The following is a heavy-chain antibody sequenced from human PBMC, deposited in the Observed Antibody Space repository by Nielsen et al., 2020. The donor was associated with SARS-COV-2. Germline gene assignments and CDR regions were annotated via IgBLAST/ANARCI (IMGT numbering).Heavy chain of an antibody. CDR2: IYYSGSI. D-gene: IGHD3-22*01. CDR1: GGSISSYY. V-gene: IGHV4-59*01. CDR3: ARALPGGAIHYDSSGYYSIHDAFDI. J-gene: IGHJ3*02. Sequence: GSLRLSCTVSGGSISSYYWSWIRQPPGKGLEWIGYIYYSGSINYNPSLKSRVTISVDTSKNQFSLKLSSVTAADTAVYYCARALPGGAIHYDSSGYYSIHDAFDIWGQGTMVTVSS.